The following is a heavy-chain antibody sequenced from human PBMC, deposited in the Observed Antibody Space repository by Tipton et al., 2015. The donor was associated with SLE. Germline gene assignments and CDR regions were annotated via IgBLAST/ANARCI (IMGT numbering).Heavy chain of an antibody. Sequence: TLSLTCVVSGYSISSGYYWGWIRQPPGKGLEWIGSIYHSGSTYYNPSLKSRVTISVDTSKNQFSLKLSSVTAADTAVYYCTTQVKSGGGGYWGQGTLVTVSS. V-gene: IGHV4-38-2*01. CDR3: TTQVKSGGGGY. CDR1: GYSISSGYY. D-gene: IGHD2-8*02. J-gene: IGHJ4*02. CDR2: IYHSGST.